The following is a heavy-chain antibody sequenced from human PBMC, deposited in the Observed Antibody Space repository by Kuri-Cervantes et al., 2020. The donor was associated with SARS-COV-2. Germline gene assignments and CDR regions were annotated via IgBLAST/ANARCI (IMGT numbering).Heavy chain of an antibody. D-gene: IGHD2-15*01. CDR3: AREMRMGVAVREVGMDV. CDR1: GFTYSDYT. V-gene: IGHV3-48*01. Sequence: GGSLRLSCAASGFTYSDYTLNWVRQAPGKGLEWVSYISPSSRNIIYYADSVKGRFTISRDNSKNTLYLQMNSLRAEDTAVYYCAREMRMGVAVREVGMDVWGQGTTVTVSS. J-gene: IGHJ6*02. CDR2: ISPSSRNII.